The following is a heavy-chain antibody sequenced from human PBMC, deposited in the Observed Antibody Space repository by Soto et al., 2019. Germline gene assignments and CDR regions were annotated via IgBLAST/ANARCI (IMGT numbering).Heavy chain of an antibody. CDR3: ARQRGAFEI. CDR1: GYTFTSYD. D-gene: IGHD6-25*01. J-gene: IGHJ3*02. CDR2: MNPNSGST. Sequence: QVQLVQSGAEVKKPGASVKVSCKASGYTFTSYDINWVRQATGQGLEWMGWMNPNSGSTAYAQKFQARVTMIRNTSISTAYMELSSLRSEDTAGYYCARQRGAFEIWGQGTMVTVSP. V-gene: IGHV1-8*01.